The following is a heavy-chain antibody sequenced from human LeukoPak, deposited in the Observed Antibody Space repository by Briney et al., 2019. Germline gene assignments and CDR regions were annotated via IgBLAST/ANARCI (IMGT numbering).Heavy chain of an antibody. D-gene: IGHD3-9*01. CDR3: ARASSKQLAGYLPDGFDI. CDR2: ISSRGTYV. Sequence: GGSLRLASAVAGFTFSSHSMNWVRQVPGKGLEWVSSISSRGTYVYYADSVKGRFTISRDNPKNSLSLQMNSLRADDAAVYYCARASSKQLAGYLPDGFDIWGQGTMVTVSS. V-gene: IGHV3-21*01. J-gene: IGHJ3*02. CDR1: GFTFSSHS.